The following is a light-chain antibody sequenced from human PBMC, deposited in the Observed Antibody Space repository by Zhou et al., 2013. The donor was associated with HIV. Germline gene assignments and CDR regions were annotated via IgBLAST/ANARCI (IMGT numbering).Light chain of an antibody. CDR3: QQYNNWPPIT. CDR2: GAS. J-gene: IGKJ5*01. Sequence: EIVLTQSPGTLSLSPGERATLSCRASQSISSTFLAWYQQKPGQAPRLLIYGASYRATGIPDRISGSGSGTDFTLTISRLEPEDFGVYYCQQYNNWPPITFGQGTRLEIK. CDR1: QSISSTF. V-gene: IGKV3-20*01.